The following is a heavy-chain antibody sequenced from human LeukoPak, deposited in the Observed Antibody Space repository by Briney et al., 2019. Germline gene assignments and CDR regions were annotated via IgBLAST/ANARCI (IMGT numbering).Heavy chain of an antibody. Sequence: SQTLSLTCTVSGGSISSGGYYWSWIRQHPGKGLEWIGYIYYSGSTYYNPSLKSRVTISVDTSKNQFSLKLSSVTAADTAVYSCARGPRIRGDSKPNYFTYWGHEPLVTDPS. CDR2: IYYSGST. J-gene: IGHJ4*01. CDR3: ARGPRIRGDSKPNYFTY. D-gene: IGHD2-21*02. CDR1: GGSISSGGYY. V-gene: IGHV4-31*03.